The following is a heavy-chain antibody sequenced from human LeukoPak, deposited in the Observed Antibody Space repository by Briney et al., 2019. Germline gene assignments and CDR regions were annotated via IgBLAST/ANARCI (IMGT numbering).Heavy chain of an antibody. CDR1: GYSFTDYY. Sequence: ASVKVSCKTSGYSFTDYYMHWVRQAPGQGPEWMGWINPNSGGTSSAQKFQGRVTMTRDTSISTVYMEVSWLTSDDTAIYYCARADRLHGGPYLIGPRGQGTLVTVSS. D-gene: IGHD2-21*01. CDR2: INPNSGGT. J-gene: IGHJ4*02. CDR3: ARADRLHGGPYLIGP. V-gene: IGHV1-2*02.